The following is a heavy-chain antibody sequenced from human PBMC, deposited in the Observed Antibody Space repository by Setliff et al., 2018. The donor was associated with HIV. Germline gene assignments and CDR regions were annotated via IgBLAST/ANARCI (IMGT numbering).Heavy chain of an antibody. CDR2: IWNDGSNK. D-gene: IGHD2-2*01. V-gene: IGHV3-30*02. Sequence: PGGSLRLSCAASGFTFSSYGMHWVRQAPGKGLEWVAVIWNDGSNKYYADSVKGRFSISRDNSKNTLSLQMNSLRAEDTAVYYCAKFPCSSSSCYGGYYYYYMGVWGKGSTVTVSS. CDR3: AKFPCSSSSCYGGYYYYYMGV. CDR1: GFTFSSYG. J-gene: IGHJ6*03.